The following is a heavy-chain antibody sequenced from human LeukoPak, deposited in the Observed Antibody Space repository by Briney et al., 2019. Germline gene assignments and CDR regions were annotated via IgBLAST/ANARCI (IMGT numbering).Heavy chain of an antibody. V-gene: IGHV3-53*01. D-gene: IGHD1-14*01. J-gene: IGHJ4*02. Sequence: PGGFLLPSLAAPGFPLITNHMNWVRPAPGKGPAWVSVLYSDGNTKYADSVQGRFTISRDNSKNTLYLEMNSLSPDDTAVYYCARGVEPLAANTLAYWGQGTLVTVSS. CDR2: LYSDGNT. CDR3: ARGVEPLAANTLAY. CDR1: GFPLITNH.